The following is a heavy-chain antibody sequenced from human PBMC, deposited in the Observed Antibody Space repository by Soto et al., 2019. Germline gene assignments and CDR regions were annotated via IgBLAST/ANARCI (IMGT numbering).Heavy chain of an antibody. CDR1: GVTCVGYG. CDR3: ARAYEGDYFDY. Sequence: WVSLRLWWGAAGVTCVGYGGRWVSQAPGKGLEWVAVISYDGSNKYYADSVKGRFTISRDNSKNTLYLQMNSLRAEDTAVYYCARAYEGDYFDYRGHGTLVTVSS. V-gene: IGHV3-30-3*01. D-gene: IGHD3-16*01. J-gene: IGHJ4*01. CDR2: ISYDGSNK.